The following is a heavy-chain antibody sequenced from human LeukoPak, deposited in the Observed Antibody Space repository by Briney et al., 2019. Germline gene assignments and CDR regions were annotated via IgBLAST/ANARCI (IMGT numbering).Heavy chain of an antibody. J-gene: IGHJ5*02. CDR2: INHSGST. D-gene: IGHD6-6*01. CDR3: ARGGSIAARPGFDP. V-gene: IGHV4-34*01. Sequence: PSETLSLTCAVYGGSFSGYYWSWIRQPPGKGLEWIGEINHSGSTNHNPSLKSRVTISVDTSKNQFSLKLSSVTAADTAVYYCARGGSIAARPGFDPWGQGTLVTVSS. CDR1: GGSFSGYY.